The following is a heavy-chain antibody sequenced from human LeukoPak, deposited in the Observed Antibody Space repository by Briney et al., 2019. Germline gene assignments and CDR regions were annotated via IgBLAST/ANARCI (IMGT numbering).Heavy chain of an antibody. CDR2: IYQSGST. J-gene: IGHJ6*02. CDR3: ARVDSGYDSLGYYYYAVGV. V-gene: IGHV4-4*02. CDR1: GGSISSPNW. D-gene: IGHD5-12*01. Sequence: SETLSLTCAVSGGSISSPNWWSWVRQPPGKGLEWIGEIYQSGSTNYNPSLKSRVTISVDPSKNQFSLRLSSVTAADTDVYSCARVDSGYDSLGYYYYAVGVWGQGTTVTVS.